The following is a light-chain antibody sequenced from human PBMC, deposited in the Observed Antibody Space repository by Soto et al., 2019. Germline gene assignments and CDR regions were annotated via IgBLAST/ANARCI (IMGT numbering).Light chain of an antibody. CDR1: QGIGDS. CDR2: DTS. Sequence: EVVMRQSPATLSVSVGEGATLSCRASQGIGDSLAWYQHKPGQTPRLLIYDTSTRATGVPTRFSGSRSGAEFTLTINSLQSEDFAAYYCQPYNSCPLTFGGGTKVDI. V-gene: IGKV3-15*01. CDR3: QPYNSCPLT. J-gene: IGKJ4*01.